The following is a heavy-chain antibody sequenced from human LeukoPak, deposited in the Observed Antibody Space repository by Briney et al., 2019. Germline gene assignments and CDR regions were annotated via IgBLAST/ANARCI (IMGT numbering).Heavy chain of an antibody. V-gene: IGHV3-23*01. J-gene: IGHJ6*03. CDR3: AKSGRDFGVVIPYYYYYYMDV. CDR1: GFTFSSYA. D-gene: IGHD3-3*01. Sequence: GGSLRLSCAASGFTFSSYAMSWVRQAPGKGLEWVSAISGSGGSTYYADSVKGRFTISSDNSKNTLYLQMNSLRAEDTAVYYCAKSGRDFGVVIPYYYYYYMDVWGKGTTVTVSS. CDR2: ISGSGGST.